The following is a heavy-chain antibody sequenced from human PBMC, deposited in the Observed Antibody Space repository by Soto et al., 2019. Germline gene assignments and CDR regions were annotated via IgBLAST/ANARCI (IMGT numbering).Heavy chain of an antibody. V-gene: IGHV3-23*01. Sequence: EVQLLESGGDLVQPGGSLRLSCAASGFTYGSHVMSWVRQAPGKGLEWVSAVTSGGETYYADSVKGRFTVSRDNTQNTRDLQMDNLRAEDTALYYCAREGGTRRTKFDYWGQGTLVTVSS. CDR2: VTSGGET. CDR1: GFTYGSHV. J-gene: IGHJ4*02. D-gene: IGHD2-15*01. CDR3: AREGGTRRTKFDY.